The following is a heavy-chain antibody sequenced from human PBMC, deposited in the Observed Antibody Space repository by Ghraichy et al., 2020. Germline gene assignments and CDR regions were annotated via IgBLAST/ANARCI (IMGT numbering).Heavy chain of an antibody. Sequence: ASVKVSCKASGYTFTSYAMNWVRQAPGQGLEWMGWINTNTGNPTYAQGFTGRFVFSLDTSVSTAYLQISSLKAEDTAVYYCARGVVRGVRPKYYFDYWGQGTLVTVSS. CDR1: GYTFTSYA. V-gene: IGHV7-4-1*02. CDR2: INTNTGNP. CDR3: ARGVVRGVRPKYYFDY. J-gene: IGHJ4*02. D-gene: IGHD3-10*01.